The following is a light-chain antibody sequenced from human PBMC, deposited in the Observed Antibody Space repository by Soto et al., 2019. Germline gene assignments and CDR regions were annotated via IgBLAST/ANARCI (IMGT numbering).Light chain of an antibody. Sequence: DLSQSPSTLSLSPGERATLSCRASQGVGTYLAWYQHKPGQAPRLLIYDVSNRATGVPARFSGSGPGTDFTLTICSLEPEDFAVYYCQQRSNWPLSFGGGTKVDIK. CDR1: QGVGTY. J-gene: IGKJ4*01. CDR3: QQRSNWPLS. V-gene: IGKV3D-11*01. CDR2: DVS.